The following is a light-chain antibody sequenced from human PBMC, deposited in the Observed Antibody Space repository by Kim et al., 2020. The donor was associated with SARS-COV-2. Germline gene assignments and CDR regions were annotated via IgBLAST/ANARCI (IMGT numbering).Light chain of an antibody. CDR1: QGLLETDAKTF. CDR3: MQSLHLPYS. CDR2: GIS. J-gene: IGKJ2*03. Sequence: QPASMSSKSSQGLLETDAKTFLSWYLQKPGRPPPLLIYGISNRYSGVPDRFRGSGSETDFTLKISRVEAEDVVVYFCMQSLHLPYSFAQGPRLEL. V-gene: IGKV2D-29*01.